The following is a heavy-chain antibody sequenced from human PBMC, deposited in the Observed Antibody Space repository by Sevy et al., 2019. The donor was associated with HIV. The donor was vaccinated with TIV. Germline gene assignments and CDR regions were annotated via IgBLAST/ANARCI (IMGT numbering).Heavy chain of an antibody. D-gene: IGHD3-10*01. CDR3: AKDDLGSIGY. J-gene: IGHJ4*02. CDR1: GFIFSTSP. CDR2: LSYDDSDE. V-gene: IGHV3-30-3*02. Sequence: GGSLRLSCAASGFIFSTSPMHWVRQAPGKGLECVAILSYDDSDENYADSVKGRFTISRDNSKNTLYLQMNSLRTEDTAVYYCAKDDLGSIGYWGQGTLVTVSS.